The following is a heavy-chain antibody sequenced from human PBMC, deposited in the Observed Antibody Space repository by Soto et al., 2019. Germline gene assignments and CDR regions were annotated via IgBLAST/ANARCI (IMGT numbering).Heavy chain of an antibody. CDR3: ARAPLIVATSIVH. V-gene: IGHV1-3*01. Sequence: ASVKVSCKASGYTFTSYAMHWVRQAPGQRLEWMGWINAGNGNTKYSQKFQGRVTITRDTSASTAYMELSSLRSEDTAVYYCARAPLIVATSIVHWGQGTLVTVS. J-gene: IGHJ1*01. D-gene: IGHD5-12*01. CDR2: INAGNGNT. CDR1: GYTFTSYA.